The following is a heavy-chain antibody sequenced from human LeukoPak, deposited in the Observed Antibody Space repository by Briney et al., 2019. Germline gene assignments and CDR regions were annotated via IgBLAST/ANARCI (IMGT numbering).Heavy chain of an antibody. CDR1: GGSISSSSYY. Sequence: SETLSLTCAVSGGSISSSSYYWGWIRQPPEKGLEWIGEINHSGSTNYNPSLKSRVTISVDTSKNQFSLKLSSVTAADTAVYYCASVRKGYCSSTSCYAKGYYYYYMDVWGKGTTVTISS. CDR2: INHSGST. V-gene: IGHV4-39*07. D-gene: IGHD2-2*01. J-gene: IGHJ6*03. CDR3: ASVRKGYCSSTSCYAKGYYYYYMDV.